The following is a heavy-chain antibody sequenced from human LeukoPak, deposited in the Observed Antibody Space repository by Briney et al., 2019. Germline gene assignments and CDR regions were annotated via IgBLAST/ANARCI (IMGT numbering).Heavy chain of an antibody. Sequence: GGSLRLSCAASGFTLSSYEMTWVRQAPGKGLEWVSYITKSSNAIYYADSVKGQFTISRDNARNSLYLQMNSLRAEDTAVYYCARKRYDNSGYPYWCFDLWGRGTLVTVSS. CDR1: GFTLSSYE. J-gene: IGHJ2*01. CDR3: ARKRYDNSGYPYWCFDL. CDR2: ITKSSNAI. D-gene: IGHD3-22*01. V-gene: IGHV3-48*03.